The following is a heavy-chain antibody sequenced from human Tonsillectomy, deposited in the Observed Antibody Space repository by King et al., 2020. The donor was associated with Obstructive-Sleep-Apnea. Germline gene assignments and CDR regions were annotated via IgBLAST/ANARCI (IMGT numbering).Heavy chain of an antibody. Sequence: VQLQQWGAGLLKPSETLSLTCAVYGGSFSGYYWTWIRQPPGKGLEWIGEVHRRGSTNYNPSLRSRVTISLDTSKTQFSLRLTSVTAADTAVYYCARGSGGTFAYWGQGTLVTVSS. V-gene: IGHV4-34*01. CDR3: ARGSGGTFAY. CDR2: VHRRGST. D-gene: IGHD1-1*01. J-gene: IGHJ4*02. CDR1: GGSFSGYY.